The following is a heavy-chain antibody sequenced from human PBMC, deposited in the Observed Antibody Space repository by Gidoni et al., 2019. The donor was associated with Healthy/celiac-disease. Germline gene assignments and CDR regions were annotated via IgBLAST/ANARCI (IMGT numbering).Heavy chain of an antibody. D-gene: IGHD3-22*01. CDR3: ARDLLYYYDSSGFDY. CDR2: IYYSGST. CDR1: GGSVRRGSYD. Sequence: QVPLPESGPGTGEPSETLSLTWTVSGGSVRRGSYDWSWIRQPPGKGLEWIGYIYYSGSTNYNPSLKSRVTISVDTSKNQFALKLSSVTAADTAVYYCARDLLYYYDSSGFDYWGQGTLVTVAS. V-gene: IGHV4-61*01. J-gene: IGHJ4*02.